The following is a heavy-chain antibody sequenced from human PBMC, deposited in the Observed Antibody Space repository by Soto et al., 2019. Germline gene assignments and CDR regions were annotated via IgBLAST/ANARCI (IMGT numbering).Heavy chain of an antibody. Sequence: QVQLVQSGAEVKKPGSSVKVSCKASGGTFSSYAISWVRQAPGQGLEWMGGSIPIFGTANYAKKFQGRVTITGDESTSTADMELSSLRSEATAVYYCARDFYADGYNLALDYWGQGTLVTVSS. CDR3: ARDFYADGYNLALDY. CDR1: GGTFSSYA. V-gene: IGHV1-69*12. CDR2: SIPIFGTA. D-gene: IGHD5-12*01. J-gene: IGHJ4*02.